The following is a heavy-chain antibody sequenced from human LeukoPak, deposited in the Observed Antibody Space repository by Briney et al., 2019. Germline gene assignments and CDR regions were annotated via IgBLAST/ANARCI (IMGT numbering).Heavy chain of an antibody. V-gene: IGHV3-74*03. CDR1: GFTFSSYW. Sequence: PGGSLRLSCAASGFTFSSYWMHWVRQAPGKGLDWVSRINSDAGKKEYAEAVKGRFTISRDNAKKTLYLEMNSLRVEDTAVYYWAREYYGNLTGYYLDVWGKGTTVTVSS. CDR2: INSDAGKK. J-gene: IGHJ6*03. D-gene: IGHD3-9*01. CDR3: AREYYGNLTGYYLDV.